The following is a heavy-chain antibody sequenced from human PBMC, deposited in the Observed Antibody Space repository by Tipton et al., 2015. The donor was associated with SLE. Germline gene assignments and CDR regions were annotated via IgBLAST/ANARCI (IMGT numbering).Heavy chain of an antibody. Sequence: TLSLTCAVYGGSISSGSYYWSWIRQPAGKGLEWIGRIYTSGSTNYNPSLKSRVTISVDTSKNQFSLKLSSVTAADTAVYYCARERTGTTGDRDYWGQGTLVTVSS. CDR1: GGSISSGSYY. CDR3: ARERTGTTGDRDY. J-gene: IGHJ4*02. D-gene: IGHD1-1*01. CDR2: IYTSGST. V-gene: IGHV4-61*02.